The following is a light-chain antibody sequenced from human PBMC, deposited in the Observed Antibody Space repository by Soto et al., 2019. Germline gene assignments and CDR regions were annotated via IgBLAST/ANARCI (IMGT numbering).Light chain of an antibody. J-gene: IGLJ2*01. CDR3: SSYTTTSTVV. CDR2: EVS. CDR1: SSDVGGYKY. Sequence: QSALTQPASVSGSPGQSITISCTGTSSDVGGYKYVSWYQQEPGKAPKLMIYEVSNRPSGVSNRFSGSKSGNTASLTVSGLQAEDEADYYCSSYTTTSTVVFGGGTKLTVL. V-gene: IGLV2-14*01.